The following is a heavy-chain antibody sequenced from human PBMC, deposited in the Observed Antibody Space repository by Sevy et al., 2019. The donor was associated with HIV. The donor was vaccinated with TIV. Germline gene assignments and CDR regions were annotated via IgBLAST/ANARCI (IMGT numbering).Heavy chain of an antibody. CDR2: TSYDGSHK. J-gene: IGHJ1*01. CDR1: GFIFSNFA. Sequence: GGSLRLSCAASGFIFSNFAMHWVRQAPGKGLEWVAVTSYDGSHKYYADSVKGRFTVSRDNSRNNLSLEMNSLRRDDTAVYYCARGENNDEFFQYWGQGTLVTVSS. D-gene: IGHD1-26*01. CDR3: ARGENNDEFFQY. V-gene: IGHV3-30*04.